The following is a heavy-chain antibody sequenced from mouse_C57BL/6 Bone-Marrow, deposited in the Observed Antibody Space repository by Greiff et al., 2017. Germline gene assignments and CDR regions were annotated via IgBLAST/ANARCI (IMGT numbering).Heavy chain of an antibody. CDR1: GYTFTSYW. D-gene: IGHD2-5*01. V-gene: IGHV1-64*01. CDR3: ARYSNFYYAMDY. CDR2: IHPNSGST. J-gene: IGHJ4*01. Sequence: QVQLQQPGAELVKPGASVKLSCKASGYTFTSYWMHWVKQRPGQGLEWIGMIHPNSGSTNYNEKFKSKATLTVDKSSSTAYMKLSSLTSEDSAVYYCARYSNFYYAMDYWGQGTSVTVSS.